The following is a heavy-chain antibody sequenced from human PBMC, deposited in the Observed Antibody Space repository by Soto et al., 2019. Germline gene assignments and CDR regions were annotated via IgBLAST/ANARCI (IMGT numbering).Heavy chain of an antibody. CDR2: IYPGDSDT. CDR1: GYSFTSYR. D-gene: IGHD6-6*01. CDR3: ARLGSSPLGYYYGMDV. V-gene: IGHV5-51*01. J-gene: IGHJ6*02. Sequence: GESLKISCKGSGYSFTSYRIGWVRQMPGKGLEWMGIIYPGDSDTGYSPSFQGQVTISADKSISTAYLQWSSLKASDTAMYYCARLGSSPLGYYYGMDVWGQGTTVTVSS.